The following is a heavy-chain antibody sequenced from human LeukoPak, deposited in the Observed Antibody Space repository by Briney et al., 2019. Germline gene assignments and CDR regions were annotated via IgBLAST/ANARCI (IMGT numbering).Heavy chain of an antibody. CDR1: GGSISSGGYS. V-gene: IGHV4-30-2*02. Sequence: SETLSLTCAVSGGSISSGGYSWSWIRQPPGKGLEWIGYIYHSGSTYYNPSLKSRVTISVDTSKNQFSLKLSSVTAADTAVYYCARMSYSSSWYVDFDYWGQGTLVTVSS. J-gene: IGHJ4*02. CDR2: IYHSGST. CDR3: ARMSYSSSWYVDFDY. D-gene: IGHD6-13*01.